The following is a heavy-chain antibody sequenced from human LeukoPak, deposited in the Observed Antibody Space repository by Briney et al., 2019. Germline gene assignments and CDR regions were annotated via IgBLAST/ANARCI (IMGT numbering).Heavy chain of an antibody. D-gene: IGHD3-3*01. J-gene: IGHJ3*02. CDR2: INHSGST. Sequence: PSETLSLTCAVYGGSFSGYYWSWIRQPPGKGLEWIGEINHSGSTNYNPSLKSRVTISVDTSKNQFSLKLSSVTAADTAVYYCARDPYITIFGVVNDAFDIWGQGTMVTVSS. CDR1: GGSFSGYY. V-gene: IGHV4-34*01. CDR3: ARDPYITIFGVVNDAFDI.